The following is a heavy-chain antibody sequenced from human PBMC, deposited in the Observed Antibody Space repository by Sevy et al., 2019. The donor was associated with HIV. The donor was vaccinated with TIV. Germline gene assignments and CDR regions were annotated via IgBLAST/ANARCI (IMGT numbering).Heavy chain of an antibody. CDR2: ISDSSATI. Sequence: GGSLRLSCVASGFTYSMNWVRQAPGKGLEWVSYISDSSATIHYADSVKGRLTTSRDNDKNSLYLQMNTMRAEDTAVYYCASQRGGYERLYYFDSWGQGTLVTVSS. D-gene: IGHD5-12*01. CDR3: ASQRGGYERLYYFDS. V-gene: IGHV3-48*01. CDR1: GFTYS. J-gene: IGHJ4*02.